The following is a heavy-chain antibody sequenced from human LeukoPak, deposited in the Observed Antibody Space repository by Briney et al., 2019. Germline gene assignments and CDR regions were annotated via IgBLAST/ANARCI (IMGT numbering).Heavy chain of an antibody. CDR1: GYNFNNYG. J-gene: IGHJ4*02. D-gene: IGHD6-13*01. V-gene: IGHV1-18*01. CDR2: TSGYNGNT. Sequence: ASVKVSCKASGYNFNNYGISWVRQAPGQGLEWMGWTSGYNGNTKSAQKLQDRVTMTTDTSTNTAYMELRSLRSDDTAVYYCARDILGYTTSWYRFDYWGQGSQVTVSS. CDR3: ARDILGYTTSWYRFDY.